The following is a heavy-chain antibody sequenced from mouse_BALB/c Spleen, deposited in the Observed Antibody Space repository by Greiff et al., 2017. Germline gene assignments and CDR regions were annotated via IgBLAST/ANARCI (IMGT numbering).Heavy chain of an antibody. CDR1: GFTFSSFG. CDR2: ISSGSSTI. J-gene: IGHJ4*01. CDR3: ARRRGYGSSPYAMDY. D-gene: IGHD1-1*01. V-gene: IGHV5-17*02. Sequence: DVMLVESGGGLVQPGGSRKLSCAASGFTFSSFGMHWVRQAPEKGLEWVAYISSGSSTIYYADTVKGRFTISRDNPKNTLFLQMTSLRSEDTAMYYCARRRGYGSSPYAMDYWGQGTSVTVSS.